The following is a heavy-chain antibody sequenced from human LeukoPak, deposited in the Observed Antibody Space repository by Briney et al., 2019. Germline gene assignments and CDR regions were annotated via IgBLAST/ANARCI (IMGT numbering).Heavy chain of an antibody. J-gene: IGHJ3*01. CDR2: INTDGSST. CDR1: GFTFSSYW. Sequence: GGSLRLSCAASGFTFSSYWMHWVRQAPGKGLVWVSRINTDGSSTNYATSVKGRFTMSRDNAKNTLYLQMSSLTAEDTAVYYCVRGSAAAKNAFDVRGQGTMVSVSS. CDR3: VRGSAAAKNAFDV. V-gene: IGHV3-74*01. D-gene: IGHD6-13*01.